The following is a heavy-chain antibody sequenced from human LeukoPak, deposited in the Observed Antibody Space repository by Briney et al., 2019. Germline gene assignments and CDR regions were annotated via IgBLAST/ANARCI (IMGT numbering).Heavy chain of an antibody. D-gene: IGHD2-15*01. Sequence: GGSLRLSCAASGFTFPNFAMSWARQAPGKGLEWVSAISGSGGTTFYADAVKGRFTISRDNSKNTLYLQMNSLSAEDTAEYYCAKGETEGGGLAHAHWGQGTLVTVSS. J-gene: IGHJ4*02. CDR3: AKGETEGGGLAHAH. CDR1: GFTFPNFA. CDR2: ISGSGGTT. V-gene: IGHV3-23*01.